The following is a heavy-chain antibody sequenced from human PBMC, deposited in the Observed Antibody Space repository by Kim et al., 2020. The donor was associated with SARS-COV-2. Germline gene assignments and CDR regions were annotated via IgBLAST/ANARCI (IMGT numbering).Heavy chain of an antibody. CDR2: ISSSGTYT. J-gene: IGHJ4*01. CDR3: VRVAVGASSWYYFDS. Sequence: GGSLRLSCAASGIDFSYYYMSWIRQAPGKGLEWVSYISSSGTYTKYADSLKGRCTISRDNAENSLYLEMNSLRPEDTAVYYCVRVAVGASSWYYFDSWG. D-gene: IGHD6-13*01. V-gene: IGHV3-11*05. CDR1: GIDFSYYY.